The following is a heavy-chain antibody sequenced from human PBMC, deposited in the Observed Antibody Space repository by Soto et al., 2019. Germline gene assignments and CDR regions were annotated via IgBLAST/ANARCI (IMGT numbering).Heavy chain of an antibody. CDR3: AKSGGFSGYDWRGYYYYGMDV. CDR2: IRDSGGNT. CDR1: GFSFSSYA. D-gene: IGHD5-12*01. Sequence: EVQLLESGGGLKQPGESLRLSCAASGFSFSSYAMSWVRQAPGKGLEWVSGIRDSGGNTYYADSVKGRFTISRDNSKNRVYLQMNSLRAEDTAVYYCAKSGGFSGYDWRGYYYYGMDVWGQGTTVTVSS. J-gene: IGHJ6*02. V-gene: IGHV3-23*01.